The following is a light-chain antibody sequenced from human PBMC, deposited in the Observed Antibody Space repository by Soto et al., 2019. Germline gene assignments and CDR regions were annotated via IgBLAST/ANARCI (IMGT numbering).Light chain of an antibody. CDR1: SSDVGGYIF. Sequence: QSALTQPASVSGSPGQSITISCTGTSSDVGGYIFVSWYQQHPGKVPKLMIYEVNNRPPGVSNRFSGSKSGNTASLTISGLQAEDEADYYCSSYTSSSTQVFGGGTQLTVL. CDR2: EVN. V-gene: IGLV2-14*01. CDR3: SSYTSSSTQV. J-gene: IGLJ7*01.